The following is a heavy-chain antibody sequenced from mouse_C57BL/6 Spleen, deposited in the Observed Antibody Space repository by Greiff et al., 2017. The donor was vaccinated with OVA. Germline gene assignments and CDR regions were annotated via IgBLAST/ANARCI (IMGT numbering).Heavy chain of an antibody. J-gene: IGHJ3*01. CDR3: ARHEDSDGYYLAWFAY. CDR1: GFTFSSYT. V-gene: IGHV5-9*01. CDR2: ISGGGGNT. Sequence: EVQLVESGGGLVKPGGSLKLSCAASGFTFSSYTMSWVRQTPEKRLEWVATISGGGGNTYYPDSVKGRFTISRDNAKNTLYLQMSSLRSEDTALYYCARHEDSDGYYLAWFAYWGQGTLVTVSA. D-gene: IGHD2-3*01.